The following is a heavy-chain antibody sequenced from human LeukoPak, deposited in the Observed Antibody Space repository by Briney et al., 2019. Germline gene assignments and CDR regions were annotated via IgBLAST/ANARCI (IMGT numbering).Heavy chain of an antibody. CDR2: ISGSGGST. CDR1: GFTFSSYA. D-gene: IGHD6-13*01. J-gene: IGHJ4*02. CDR3: AKVTGQYQRLFYSGNYFDY. V-gene: IGHV3-23*01. Sequence: QTGGSLRLSCAASGFTFSSYAMSWVRQAPGKGLEWVSAISGSGGSTYYADSVKGRFTISRDNSKNTLYLQMNSLRAEDTAVYYCAKVTGQYQRLFYSGNYFDYWGQGTLVTVSS.